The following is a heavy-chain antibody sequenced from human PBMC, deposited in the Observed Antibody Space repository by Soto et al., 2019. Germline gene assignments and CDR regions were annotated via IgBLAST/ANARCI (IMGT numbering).Heavy chain of an antibody. CDR2: VNPSGYTS. Sequence: ASVKVSCKASGYTFTNYYIHWVRQAPGQGLEWMGIVNPSGYTSTLAQKFQGRLSMTSDTSTSTAYMELRSLRSDDTAVYYCARDSDYYDSSGYYAEEAFDIWG. V-gene: IGHV1-46*01. D-gene: IGHD3-22*01. CDR3: ARDSDYYDSSGYYAEEAFDI. CDR1: GYTFTNYY. J-gene: IGHJ3*02.